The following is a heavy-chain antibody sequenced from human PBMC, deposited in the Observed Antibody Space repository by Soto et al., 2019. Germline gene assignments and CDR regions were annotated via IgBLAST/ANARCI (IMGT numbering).Heavy chain of an antibody. CDR2: IGSETDGGTI. V-gene: IGHV3-15*04. CDR3: TTVHPRGPDY. J-gene: IGHJ4*02. CDR1: GFTFSNAR. Sequence: EVQLVESGGGLVKPGESLRLSCAASGFTFSNARMNWVRQAPGKGLEWVGHIGSETDGGTIVYPAPVKGRFIISRYDSRNTLYLQMNILKTEDTAVYYCTTVHPRGPDYWGQGTLVTVSS. D-gene: IGHD5-12*01.